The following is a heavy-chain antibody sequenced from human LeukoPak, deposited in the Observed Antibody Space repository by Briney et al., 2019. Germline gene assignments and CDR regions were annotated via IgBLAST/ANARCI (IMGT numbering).Heavy chain of an antibody. CDR2: INHSGST. J-gene: IGHJ4*02. Sequence: SETLSLTCAVYGGSFSGYYWSWIRQPPGKGLEWIGEINHSGSTNYNPSLKSRVTISVDTSKNQFSLKLSSVTAADTAVYYRAREGYSYGPFDYWGQGTLVTVSS. CDR1: GGSFSGYY. D-gene: IGHD5-18*01. CDR3: AREGYSYGPFDY. V-gene: IGHV4-34*01.